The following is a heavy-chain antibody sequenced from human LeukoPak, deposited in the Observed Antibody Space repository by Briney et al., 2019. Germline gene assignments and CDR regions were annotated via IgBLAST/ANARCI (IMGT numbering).Heavy chain of an antibody. CDR3: ARLGLLLWFGESQTYNWFDP. V-gene: IGHV3-7*02. Sequence: GGSLRLSCAASGFTFSSYWMSWVRQAPGKGLEWVANIKQDGSEEYYVDSVKGRFTISRDNAKNSLYLQMNSLRAEDTAVYYCARLGLLLWFGESQTYNWFDPWGQGTLVTVSS. J-gene: IGHJ5*02. D-gene: IGHD3-10*01. CDR1: GFTFSSYW. CDR2: IKQDGSEE.